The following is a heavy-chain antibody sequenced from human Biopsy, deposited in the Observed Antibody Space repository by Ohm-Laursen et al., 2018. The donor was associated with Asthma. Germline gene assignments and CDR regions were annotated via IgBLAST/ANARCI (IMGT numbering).Heavy chain of an antibody. V-gene: IGHV1-69*01. Sequence: SSEKVSCKPPGGTFSNFAISSVRQPPGQGIGWLGGVVTVFGTTNYTQTLQGRVTITADESTSTAYMEVSRLRSEDTAIYYCARCQVGYSSGWSLLLKKIYYSGMDVWGQGTAVTVSS. CDR1: GGTFSNFA. D-gene: IGHD6-19*01. CDR2: VVTVFGTT. J-gene: IGHJ6*02. CDR3: ARCQVGYSSGWSLLLKKIYYSGMDV.